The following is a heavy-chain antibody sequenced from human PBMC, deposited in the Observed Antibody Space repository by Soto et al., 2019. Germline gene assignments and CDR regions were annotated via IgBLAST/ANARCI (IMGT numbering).Heavy chain of an antibody. CDR3: ARYYRGSGRYFFDY. Sequence: GGSLRLSCVASGFTFISSFMGWIRQAPGKGLEWVANINQDGGVTYYVDSVEGRFTISRGNTKDSLYLQMNSLRGEDTAIYYCARYYRGSGRYFFDYWGQGTPVTVSS. D-gene: IGHD6-19*01. CDR2: INQDGGVT. J-gene: IGHJ4*02. CDR1: GFTFISSF. V-gene: IGHV3-7*03.